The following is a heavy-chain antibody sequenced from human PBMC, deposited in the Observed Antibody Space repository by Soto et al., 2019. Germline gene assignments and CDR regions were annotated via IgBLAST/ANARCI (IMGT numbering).Heavy chain of an antibody. J-gene: IGHJ4*02. Sequence: PGGSLRLSCAASGFTFSSYAMSWVRQAPGKGLEWVSAISGSGGSTYYADSVKGRFTISRDNSKNTLYLQMNSLRAEDTAVYYWAKEPIVVVAAEGGYFDYGGQGTLVTVSS. CDR1: GFTFSSYA. CDR3: AKEPIVVVAAEGGYFDY. D-gene: IGHD2-15*01. CDR2: ISGSGGST. V-gene: IGHV3-23*01.